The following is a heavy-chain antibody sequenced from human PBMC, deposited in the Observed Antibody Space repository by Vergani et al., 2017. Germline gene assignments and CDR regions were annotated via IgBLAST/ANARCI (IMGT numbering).Heavy chain of an antibody. CDR2: IYHSGST. J-gene: IGHJ2*01. CDR1: GYPNSRGYH. V-gene: IGHV4-38-2*02. Sequence: QVQLLESGPGLVKPSETLSLTCTVSGYPNSRGYHWGWIRHPPGKGLQWIGNIYHSGSTYYDPPLKSRVTMSIDTYKNQISLNLGSATAADTAMYYCDRGSIDVGAPYWYFDLWVRGTLGSVSS. CDR3: DRGSIDVGAPYWYFDL. D-gene: IGHD2-15*01.